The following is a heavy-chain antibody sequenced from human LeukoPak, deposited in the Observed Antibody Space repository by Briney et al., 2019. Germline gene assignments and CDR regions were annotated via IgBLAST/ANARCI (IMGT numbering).Heavy chain of an antibody. Sequence: SETLSLTCTVSGGSISSGDYYWSWIRQPPGKGLEWIGYIYYSGSTYYNPSLKSRVTISVDTSKNQFSLKLSSVTAADTAVYYCARLCIVVVTDWYSDLWGRGTLVTVSS. CDR2: IYYSGST. J-gene: IGHJ2*01. CDR1: GGSISSGDYY. D-gene: IGHD2-21*02. V-gene: IGHV4-30-4*01. CDR3: ARLCIVVVTDWYSDL.